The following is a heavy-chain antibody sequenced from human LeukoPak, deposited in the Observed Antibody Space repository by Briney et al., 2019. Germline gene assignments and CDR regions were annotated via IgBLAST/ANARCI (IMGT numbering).Heavy chain of an antibody. CDR3: ARGFFGSGDYEDNWFDP. J-gene: IGHJ5*02. CDR1: GYTFTSYD. V-gene: IGHV1-8*03. CDR2: MNPNSGNT. Sequence: GASVKVSCKASGYTFTSYDINWVRQATGQGLEWMGWMNPNSGNTGYAQKFQGRVTITRNTSISTAYMELSSLRSEDTAVYYCARGFFGSGDYEDNWFDPWGQGTLVTVSS. D-gene: IGHD4-17*01.